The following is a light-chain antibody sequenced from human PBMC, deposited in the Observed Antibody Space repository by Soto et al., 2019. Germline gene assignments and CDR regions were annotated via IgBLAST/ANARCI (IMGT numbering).Light chain of an antibody. Sequence: EIVMARSPATLSVSPGERATLSCRASQSVSSTLAWYQQKPGQAPWLLIYGASTRATGVPARFSGSGSGTEFTLTISSLQSEDFAVYYCQQYNNWTLTFGGGTKVDIK. CDR3: QQYNNWTLT. J-gene: IGKJ4*01. CDR1: QSVSST. V-gene: IGKV3-15*01. CDR2: GAS.